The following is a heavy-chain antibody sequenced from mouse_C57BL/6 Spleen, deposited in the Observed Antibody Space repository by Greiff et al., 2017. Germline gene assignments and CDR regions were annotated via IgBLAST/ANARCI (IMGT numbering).Heavy chain of an antibody. CDR3: ARGYYGSSYGYFDY. V-gene: IGHV5-9*01. Sequence: EVQVVESGGGLVKPGGSLKLSCAASGFTFSSYTMSWVRQTPEKRLEWVATISGGGGNTYYPDSVKGRFTISRDNAKNTLYMQMSSLRSEDTALYYCARGYYGSSYGYFDYWGQGTTLTVSS. J-gene: IGHJ2*01. CDR1: GFTFSSYT. CDR2: ISGGGGNT. D-gene: IGHD1-1*01.